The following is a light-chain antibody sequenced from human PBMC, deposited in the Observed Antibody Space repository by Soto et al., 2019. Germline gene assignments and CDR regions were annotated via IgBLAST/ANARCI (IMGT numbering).Light chain of an antibody. CDR1: QGISSY. J-gene: IGKJ4*01. V-gene: IGKV1-8*01. Sequence: AIRMTQSPSSFSASTGDRVTITCRASQGISSYLAWYQQKPGKAPKLLIYAASTLQSGVPSRFSGSGSGTDFTLTISCLQSEDFATYYCQQSYRYPLTCGGGTKVEIK. CDR2: AAS. CDR3: QQSYRYPLT.